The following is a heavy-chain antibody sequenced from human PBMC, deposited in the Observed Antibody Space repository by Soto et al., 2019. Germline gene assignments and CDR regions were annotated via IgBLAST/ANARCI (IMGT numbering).Heavy chain of an antibody. CDR1: GGSISTYY. Sequence: PSETLSLTCPVSGGSISTYYWSWIRQPPGKGLEWIGYFYYSGSTNYNPSLKSRVTISVDTSKNQFSLKLSSVTAADTAVYYCARGGWRHIDYWGQGTLVTVSS. CDR3: ARGGWRHIDY. CDR2: FYYSGST. J-gene: IGHJ4*02. V-gene: IGHV4-59*08. D-gene: IGHD3-3*01.